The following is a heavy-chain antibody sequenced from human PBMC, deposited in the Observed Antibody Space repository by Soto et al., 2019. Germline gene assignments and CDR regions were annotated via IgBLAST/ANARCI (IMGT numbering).Heavy chain of an antibody. CDR3: VRGKGKDDSSSWYH. J-gene: IGHJ5*02. D-gene: IGHD6-13*01. CDR1: DGSTNSGGYY. V-gene: IGHV4-31*03. Sequence: QVQLQESGPGLVKPSQTLSLTCTVSDGSTNSGGYYWSWIRQHPGKGLEWIGFIHYGGSTLYNPSLKSRVTISLETSKSYFSLELSSVTAADTAVYYCVRGKGKDDSSSWYHWGQGFLVTVSS. CDR2: IHYGGST.